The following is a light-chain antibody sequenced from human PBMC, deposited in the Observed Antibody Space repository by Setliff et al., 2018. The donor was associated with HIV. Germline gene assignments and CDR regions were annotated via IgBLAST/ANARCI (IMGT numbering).Light chain of an antibody. J-gene: IGLJ1*01. CDR3: SSYASTNTLP. V-gene: IGLV2-14*01. CDR1: SSDVGGYSY. Sequence: QSVLTQPASVSGSPGQSITISCTGTSSDVGGYSYVSWYQQHPGKAPKLIIYEVRNRPSGVSNRFSGSKSGNTAPLTISGLQAEDEADYYCSSYASTNTLPFGTGTKGTVL. CDR2: EVR.